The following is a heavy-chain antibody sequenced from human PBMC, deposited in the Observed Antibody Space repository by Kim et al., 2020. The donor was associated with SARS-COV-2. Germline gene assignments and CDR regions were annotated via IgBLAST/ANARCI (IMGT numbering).Heavy chain of an antibody. J-gene: IGHJ5*02. CDR1: GFSFSSYG. CDR2: IWADGGDR. CDR3: ARKAASRSEGGFDP. D-gene: IGHD6-13*01. Sequence: GGSLRLSCAASGFSFSSYGMHWVRQSPGKGLEWVALIWADGGDRYYAESVKGRFTVSRDNSKNTLYLQMNILRAEDTAVYYCARKAASRSEGGFDPWGPGTLVTVSS. V-gene: IGHV3-33*01.